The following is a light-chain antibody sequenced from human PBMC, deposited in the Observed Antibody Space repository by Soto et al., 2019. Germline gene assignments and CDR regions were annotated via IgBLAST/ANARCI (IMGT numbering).Light chain of an antibody. CDR2: QAS. CDR1: XSVSXW. V-gene: IGKV1-5*03. J-gene: IGKJ1*01. Sequence: DIQMTQSPXTXSASXGXXVTXTCXAXXSVSXWLAWYQQKPGRTPKLLIYQASTLETGVPSRFSGSGSGTEFTLTISSLQPDDFATYYCQQYNAYSQAFGQGTKVEIK. CDR3: QQYNAYSQA.